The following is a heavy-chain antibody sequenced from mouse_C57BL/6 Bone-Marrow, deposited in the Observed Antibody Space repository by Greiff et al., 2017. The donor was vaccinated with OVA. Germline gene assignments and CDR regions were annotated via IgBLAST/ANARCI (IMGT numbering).Heavy chain of an antibody. J-gene: IGHJ1*03. CDR3: ARRAYGNFYWYFDV. CDR1: EYEFPSHD. D-gene: IGHD2-1*01. Sequence: EVKLQESGGGLVQPGESLKLSCESNEYEFPSHDMSWVRKTPEKRLELVAAINSDGGSTYYPDTMERRFIIARDNTKKTLYLQMSSLRSEDTALYYCARRAYGNFYWYFDVWGTGTTVTVSS. V-gene: IGHV5-2*01. CDR2: INSDGGST.